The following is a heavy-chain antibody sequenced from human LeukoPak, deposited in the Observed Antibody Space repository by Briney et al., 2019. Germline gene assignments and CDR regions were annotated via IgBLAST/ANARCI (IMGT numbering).Heavy chain of an antibody. CDR3: ARDDYGDN. CDR2: IKHDGSEK. CDR1: GFSFSSTW. V-gene: IGHV3-7*01. J-gene: IGHJ4*02. Sequence: GGSLRLSCAASGFSFSSTWMYWVRQAPGKGLQWVANIKHDGSEKYYADSVKGRFTISRDNSKNTLYLQMNSLRAEDTAVYYCARDDYGDNWGQGTLVTVSS.